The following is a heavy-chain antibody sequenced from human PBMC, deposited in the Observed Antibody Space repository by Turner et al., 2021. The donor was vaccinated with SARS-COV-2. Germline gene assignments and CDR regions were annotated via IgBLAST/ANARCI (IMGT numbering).Heavy chain of an antibody. J-gene: IGHJ4*02. V-gene: IGHV3-33*01. CDR3: ARGCGGSSGCFLIDY. CDR1: GFPFSNQG. CDR2: IWNGGSNK. Sequence: QVQLVESGGGVVQPGRSMRLSCEASGFPFSNQGMPWARQAPGKGLGWVKIIWNGGSNKYYTGSVRGRFTISKDNSKNTLYLQMNSLRAEDTAVYYCARGCGGSSGCFLIDYWGQGTLVTVSS. D-gene: IGHD6-19*01.